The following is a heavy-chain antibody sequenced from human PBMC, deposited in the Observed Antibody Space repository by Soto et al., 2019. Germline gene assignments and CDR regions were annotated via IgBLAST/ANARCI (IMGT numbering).Heavy chain of an antibody. J-gene: IGHJ6*02. V-gene: IGHV3-23*01. CDR2: ISGSGGST. CDR1: GFTFSSYA. Sequence: GGSLRLSCAASGFTFSSYAMSWVRQAPGKGLEWVSAISGSGGSTYYADSVKGRFTISRDNSKNTLYLQMNSLRAEDTAVYYCAKDERIPYSSSWYGGMDVWGQGTTVTVSS. CDR3: AKDERIPYSSSWYGGMDV. D-gene: IGHD6-13*01.